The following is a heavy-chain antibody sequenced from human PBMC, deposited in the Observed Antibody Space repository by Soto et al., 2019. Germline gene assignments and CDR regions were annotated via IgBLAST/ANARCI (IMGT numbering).Heavy chain of an antibody. CDR2: IKSKTDGGTT. Sequence: EVQLVESGGGLVKAGGSLRLSCAAFGYSVTNAWMNWVRQAPGKGLESIGRIKSKTDGGTTDYTAPVKGRFIISRDDSKNTLFLQMSSLQIEDTAVYYCVTDRLVWGQGTLVTVFS. V-gene: IGHV3-15*01. D-gene: IGHD2-2*01. CDR1: GYSVTNAW. J-gene: IGHJ4*02. CDR3: VTDRLV.